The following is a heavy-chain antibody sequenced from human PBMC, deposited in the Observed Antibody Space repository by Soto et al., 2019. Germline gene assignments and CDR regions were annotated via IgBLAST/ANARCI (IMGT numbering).Heavy chain of an antibody. V-gene: IGHV1-69*06. CDR2: IIPIFGTA. Sequence: GASVKVSCKASGGTFSSYAISWVRQAPGQGLEWMGGIIPIFGTANYAQKFQGRVTITADKSTSTAYMELSSLRSEDTAVYYCARETAGAGRGFDYWGQGTLVTVSS. CDR1: GGTFSSYA. D-gene: IGHD6-19*01. J-gene: IGHJ4*02. CDR3: ARETAGAGRGFDY.